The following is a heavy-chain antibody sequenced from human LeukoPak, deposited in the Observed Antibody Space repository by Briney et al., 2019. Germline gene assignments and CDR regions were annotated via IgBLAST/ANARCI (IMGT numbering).Heavy chain of an antibody. V-gene: IGHV4-59*08. D-gene: IGHD6-13*01. CDR2: IYYSGST. CDR3: ARRESSSWLPPRHFDY. J-gene: IGHJ4*02. Sequence: PSETLSLTCTVSGGSISSYYWSWIRQPPGKGLEWIGYIYYSGSTNYNPSLKSRVTISVDTSKNQFSLKLSSVTAADTAVYYCARRESSSWLPPRHFDYWGQGTLVTVSS. CDR1: GGSISSYY.